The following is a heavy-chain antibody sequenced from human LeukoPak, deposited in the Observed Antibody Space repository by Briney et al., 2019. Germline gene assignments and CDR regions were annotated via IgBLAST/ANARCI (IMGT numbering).Heavy chain of an antibody. CDR2: ITGSGGST. CDR1: GFTFSSHW. J-gene: IGHJ3*02. CDR3: AKGPNFWLTPIAFDI. D-gene: IGHD3-3*01. Sequence: PGGSLRLSCAAPGFTFSSHWMHWVRQAPGKGLEWVSGITGSGGSTYYTDSVKGRFTISRDNSKNTLYLQMSSLRAEDTSVYYCAKGPNFWLTPIAFDIWGQGTKVTVSS. V-gene: IGHV3-23*01.